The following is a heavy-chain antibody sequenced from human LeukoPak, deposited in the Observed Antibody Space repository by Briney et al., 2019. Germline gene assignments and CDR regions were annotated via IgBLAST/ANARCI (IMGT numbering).Heavy chain of an antibody. CDR1: GFTFSSYA. V-gene: IGHV3-23*01. D-gene: IGHD5-18*01. Sequence: GGSLRLSCAASGFTFSSYAMSRVRQAPGKGLEWVSGISGSGGSTYYADSVKGRFTISRDNSKNTLYLQMNSLRAEDTAVYYCAKDTAMVANYFDYWGQGTLVTASS. CDR3: AKDTAMVANYFDY. CDR2: ISGSGGST. J-gene: IGHJ4*02.